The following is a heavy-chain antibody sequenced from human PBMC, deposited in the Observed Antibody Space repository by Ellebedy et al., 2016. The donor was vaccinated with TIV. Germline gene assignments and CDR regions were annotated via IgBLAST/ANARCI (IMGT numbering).Heavy chain of an antibody. CDR1: GFTFSSYG. D-gene: IGHD1-1*01. CDR3: ARDPPRTGDSYFDL. Sequence: GESLKISCAASGFTFSSYGMHWVRQAPGKGLEWVAVISYDGNNKYYADSVKGRFTISRDNSKNTLYLQMNSLRADDTAVYYCARDPPRTGDSYFDLWGRGTLVTVSS. J-gene: IGHJ2*01. V-gene: IGHV3-30*03. CDR2: ISYDGNNK.